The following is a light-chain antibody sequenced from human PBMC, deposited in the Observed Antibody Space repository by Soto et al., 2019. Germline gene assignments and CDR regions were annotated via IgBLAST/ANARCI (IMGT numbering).Light chain of an antibody. CDR2: DAS. Sequence: EIVLTQYPGTLSLSPGERATLSCRASQSVTSSYSAWYKPNPGPAPRLLIYDASNRATGIPASFSGSGSGTDFTLTISSLEPEDVAVYYCQQRSNWPITFGQGTRVEIK. V-gene: IGKV3-11*01. CDR1: QSVTSSY. J-gene: IGKJ5*01. CDR3: QQRSNWPIT.